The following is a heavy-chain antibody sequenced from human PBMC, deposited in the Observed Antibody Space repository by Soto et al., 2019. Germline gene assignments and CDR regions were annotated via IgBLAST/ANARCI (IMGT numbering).Heavy chain of an antibody. D-gene: IGHD3-10*01. Sequence: SETLSLTCTVSGGSVSSSIYYWGWIRQPPRKGLEWIGSIYYSGSTYYNPSLKSRVTISLDTSKNQFSLRLNSVTAADAALYYCAAGDYSGSGTYYNGWFDSWGQGTLVTVSS. CDR2: IYYSGST. J-gene: IGHJ5*01. CDR1: GGSVSSSIYY. CDR3: AAGDYSGSGTYYNGWFDS. V-gene: IGHV4-39*01.